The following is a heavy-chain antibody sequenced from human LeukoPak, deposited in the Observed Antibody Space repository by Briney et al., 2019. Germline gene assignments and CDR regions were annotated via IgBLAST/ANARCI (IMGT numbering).Heavy chain of an antibody. J-gene: IGHJ4*02. CDR2: IYHSGST. D-gene: IGHD1-1*01. Sequence: PSETLSLTCTVSGGSISSYYWSWIRQPAGKGLEWIGRIYHSGSTYYNPSLKSRVTISVDRSKNQFSLKLSSVTAADTAVYYCARGTVYWGQGTLVTVSS. V-gene: IGHV4-4*07. CDR1: GGSISSYY. CDR3: ARGTVY.